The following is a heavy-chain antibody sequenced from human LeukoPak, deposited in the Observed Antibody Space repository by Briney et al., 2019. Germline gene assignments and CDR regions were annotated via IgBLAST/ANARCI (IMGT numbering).Heavy chain of an antibody. CDR1: GYTLTELT. D-gene: IGHD1-26*01. CDR2: FDTEDGES. CDR3: AAPSGSFLGYYYGMDV. Sequence: ASVKVSCKVSGYTLTELTMHWVRQAPGKGIEWMGGFDTEDGESLYAQRFKGRVTMTKDTSTDTVYMELSSLKSEDTAVYYCAAPSGSFLGYYYGMDVWGQGTTVTVSS. J-gene: IGHJ6*02. V-gene: IGHV1-24*01.